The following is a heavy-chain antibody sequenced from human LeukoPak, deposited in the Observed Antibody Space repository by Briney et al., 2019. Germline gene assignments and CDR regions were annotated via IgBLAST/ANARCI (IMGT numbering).Heavy chain of an antibody. CDR3: ARSGNPYYYNSSGYFDH. J-gene: IGHJ4*02. CDR2: IIPIFETA. CDR1: DSTFHRHA. V-gene: IGHV1-69*13. D-gene: IGHD3-22*01. Sequence: SVNVSRLHSDSTFHRHAINTVRPTRRQALECMGAIIPIFETANYAQKCQGRGTMTADESTSTAYMELSSLRSEDTAVYYCARSGNPYYYNSSGYFDHWGQGTLVTVSS.